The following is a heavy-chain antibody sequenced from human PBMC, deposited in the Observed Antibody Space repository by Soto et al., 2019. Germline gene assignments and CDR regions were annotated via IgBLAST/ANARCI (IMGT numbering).Heavy chain of an antibody. D-gene: IGHD6-13*01. V-gene: IGHV1-69*13. CDR3: ARVLVRSSSWYLGKGYYFDY. J-gene: IGHJ4*02. Sequence: SVKVSCKASGGTFSSYAISWVRQAPGQGLEWMGGIIPIFGTANYAQKFQGRVTITADESTSTAYMELSSLRSEDTAVYYCARVLVRSSSWYLGKGYYFDYWGQGTPVTVSS. CDR2: IIPIFGTA. CDR1: GGTFSSYA.